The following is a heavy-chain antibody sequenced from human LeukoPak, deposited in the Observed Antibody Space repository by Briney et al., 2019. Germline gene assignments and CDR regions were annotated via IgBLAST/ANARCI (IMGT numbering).Heavy chain of an antibody. CDR2: IYTSGST. Sequence: SETLSLTCTVSGGSISSGSYYWSWIRQPAGKGLEWIGRIYTSGSTNYNPSLKSRVTISVDTSKNQFSLKLSSVTAADTAVYYCARVSRPFTAMVTGGEYWGQGTLVTVSS. D-gene: IGHD5-18*01. J-gene: IGHJ4*02. V-gene: IGHV4-61*02. CDR1: GGSISSGSYY. CDR3: ARVSRPFTAMVTGGEY.